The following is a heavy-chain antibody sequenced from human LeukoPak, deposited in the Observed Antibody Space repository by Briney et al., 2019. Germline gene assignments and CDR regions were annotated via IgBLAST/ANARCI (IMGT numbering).Heavy chain of an antibody. CDR1: GGSISSSSYH. J-gene: IGHJ4*02. V-gene: IGHV4-39*01. CDR2: IYYSGST. CDR3: TRHEYSIYDLLSGRGY. D-gene: IGHD3-9*01. Sequence: SETLSLTCTVSGGSISSSSYHWGWVRQPPGKGLEWIGSIYYSGSTFNNPSLKSRVTMSVDRSRNQFSLRLTSVTAADTAVYYCTRHEYSIYDLLSGRGYWGQGTLVTVSS.